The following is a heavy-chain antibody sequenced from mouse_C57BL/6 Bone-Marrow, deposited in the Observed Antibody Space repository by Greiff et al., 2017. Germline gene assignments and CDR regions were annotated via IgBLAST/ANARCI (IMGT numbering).Heavy chain of an antibody. V-gene: IGHV5-17*01. CDR2: ISSGSSTI. Sequence: EVMLVESGGGLVKPGGSLKLSCAASGFTFSDYGMHWVRQAPEKGLEWVAYISSGSSTIYYADTVKGRFTISRDNAKNTLFLQMTSLRSEDTAMYYCARKENPAWFAYWGQGTLVTVSA. CDR1: GFTFSDYG. J-gene: IGHJ3*01. CDR3: ARKENPAWFAY.